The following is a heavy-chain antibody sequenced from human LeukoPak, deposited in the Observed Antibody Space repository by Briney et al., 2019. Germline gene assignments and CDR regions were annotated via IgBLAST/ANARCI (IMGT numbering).Heavy chain of an antibody. Sequence: LGESLKISCRGSGYTFTNYWIAWTRQMPGKGLEWMGIIYPGDLNTRYSPSFQGQVTISADKSISTAYLQWSSLKASDTAMFYCARGLQTPTYYFDYWGQGTVVTVSS. CDR1: GYTFTNYW. J-gene: IGHJ4*02. CDR2: IYPGDLNT. CDR3: ARGLQTPTYYFDY. V-gene: IGHV5-51*01. D-gene: IGHD4-11*01.